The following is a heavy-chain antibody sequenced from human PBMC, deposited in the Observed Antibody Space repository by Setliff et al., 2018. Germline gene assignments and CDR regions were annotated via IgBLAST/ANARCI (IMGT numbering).Heavy chain of an antibody. CDR2: IGHTGSI. V-gene: IGHV4-38-2*02. Sequence: SETLSLTCTVSGYSISSGYIWGWIRQPPGKGLEWVGNIGHTGSINYNPPLKSRLTISRDTSKNQVSLKLDSVTATDTAVYYCARDLGHGGDSDYWGQGILVTVSS. CDR1: GYSISSGYI. CDR3: ARDLGHGGDSDY. J-gene: IGHJ4*02. D-gene: IGHD2-21*02.